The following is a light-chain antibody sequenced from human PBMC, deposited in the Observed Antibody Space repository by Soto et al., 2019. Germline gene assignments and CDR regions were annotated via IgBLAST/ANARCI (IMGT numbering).Light chain of an antibody. CDR1: QSVSNW. CDR3: HQLNNYPLT. J-gene: IGKJ4*01. V-gene: IGKV1-5*01. CDR2: AAS. Sequence: DIQMTQSPSTLSASVGERVTITCRASQSVSNWLAWYQQKPGKAPKLLIYAASTLQSGVPSRFSGTGSGSDFTLTISSLQPEDFATYYRHQLNNYPLTFGGGTKVDIK.